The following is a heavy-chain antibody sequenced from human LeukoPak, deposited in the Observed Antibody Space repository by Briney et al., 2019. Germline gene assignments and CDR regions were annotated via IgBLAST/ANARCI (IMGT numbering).Heavy chain of an antibody. CDR2: IHYSGRT. CDR3: ARETAMISTWSAFDY. Sequence: SETLSLTCSVSGGSVSSDSFYWSWIRQPPGKGLEWIGYIHYSGRTFYNPSLKSRVTISVDTSKNQFSLKLSSVTAADTAVYYCARETAMISTWSAFDYWGQGILVTVSS. V-gene: IGHV4-61*01. CDR1: GGSVSSDSFY. D-gene: IGHD5-18*01. J-gene: IGHJ4*02.